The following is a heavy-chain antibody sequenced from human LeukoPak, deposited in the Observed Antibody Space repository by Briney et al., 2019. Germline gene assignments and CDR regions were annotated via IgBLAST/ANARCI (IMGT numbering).Heavy chain of an antibody. J-gene: IGHJ4*02. Sequence: PGGSLRLSCAASGSTFSNYWMGWVRQAPGKGLEWVANIKQDGSQKYFGDSVKGRFTISRDNAENSLFLQMSSLRDEDTAVYYCARDSGSYHFDSCWGQGTLVTVSS. CDR1: GSTFSNYW. D-gene: IGHD1-26*01. CDR2: IKQDGSQK. CDR3: ARDSGSYHFDSC. V-gene: IGHV3-7*01.